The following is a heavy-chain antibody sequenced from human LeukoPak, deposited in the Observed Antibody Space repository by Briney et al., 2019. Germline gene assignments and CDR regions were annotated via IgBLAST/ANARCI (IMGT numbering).Heavy chain of an antibody. CDR3: ARDYYGSGSYSSYGMDV. J-gene: IGHJ6*02. CDR1: GFTFSSYA. D-gene: IGHD3-10*01. V-gene: IGHV3-30-3*01. CDR2: ISYDGSNK. Sequence: GGSLRLSCAASGFTFSSYAMHWVRQAPGKGLEWVAVISYDGSNKYYADSVKGRFTISRDKSKNTLYLQMNSLGAEDTAVYYCARDYYGSGSYSSYGMDVWGQGTTVTVSS.